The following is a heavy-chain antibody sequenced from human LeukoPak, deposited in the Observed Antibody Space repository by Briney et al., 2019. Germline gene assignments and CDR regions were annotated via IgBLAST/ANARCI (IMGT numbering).Heavy chain of an antibody. V-gene: IGHV3-74*01. CDR3: AREDGYYDFWGTNYYYYGIDV. Sequence: GGSLRLSCAASGFTFSSYWMHWVRRAPGKGLVWVSRINSDGSSTSYADSVKGRFTISRDNAKNTLYLQMNSLRAEDTAVYYCAREDGYYDFWGTNYYYYGIDVWGQGTTVTVSS. CDR2: INSDGSST. CDR1: GFTFSSYW. J-gene: IGHJ6*02. D-gene: IGHD3-3*01.